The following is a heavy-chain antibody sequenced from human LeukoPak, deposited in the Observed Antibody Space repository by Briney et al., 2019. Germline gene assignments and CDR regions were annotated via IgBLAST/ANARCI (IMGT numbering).Heavy chain of an antibody. J-gene: IGHJ4*02. CDR2: IIPIFGTA. Sequence: SVKVSCKASGGTFSSYAISWVRQAPGQGLEWMGGIIPIFGTANYAQKFQGRVTITADKSTSTAYMELSSLRSEDTAVYYCARDYYGSGSSLQYYLDYWGQGTLVTVSS. CDR3: ARDYYGSGSSLQYYLDY. CDR1: GGTFSSYA. V-gene: IGHV1-69*06. D-gene: IGHD3-10*01.